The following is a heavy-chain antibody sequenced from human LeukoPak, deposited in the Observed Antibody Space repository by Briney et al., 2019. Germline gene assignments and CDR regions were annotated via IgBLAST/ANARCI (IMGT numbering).Heavy chain of an antibody. CDR3: ARRGSSWSNWFDP. V-gene: IGHV5-51*01. CDR2: IYPGDSDT. J-gene: IGHJ5*02. Sequence: GESLKISCKGSGYSFTSYWIGWVRQMPGKGLEWMGIIYPGDSDTRYSPSFQGQVTISADKSISTAYLQSSSLQASDTAMYYCARRGSSWSNWFDPWGQGTLVTVSS. CDR1: GYSFTSYW. D-gene: IGHD6-13*01.